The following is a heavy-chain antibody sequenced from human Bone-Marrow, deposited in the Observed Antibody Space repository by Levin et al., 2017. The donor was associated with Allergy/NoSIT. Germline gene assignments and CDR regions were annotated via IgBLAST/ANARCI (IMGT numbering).Heavy chain of an antibody. CDR3: ARKKCSGGSCFLDY. Sequence: HPGGSLRLSCAASGFAFRSYDMHWVRQATGEGLEWVSAIGSAGDTYYPDSVKGRFTVSRENAKLSFYLQMNSLRAGDTAVYFCARKKCSGGSCFLDYWGRGTLVTVSS. V-gene: IGHV3-13*01. CDR2: IGSAGDT. J-gene: IGHJ4*02. D-gene: IGHD2-15*01. CDR1: GFAFRSYD.